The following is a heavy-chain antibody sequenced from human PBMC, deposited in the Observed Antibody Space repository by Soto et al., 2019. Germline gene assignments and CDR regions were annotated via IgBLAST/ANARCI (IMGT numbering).Heavy chain of an antibody. J-gene: IGHJ4*02. Sequence: SETLSLTCTVAGGSISSGDYYWSWIRQPPGKGLEWIGYIYYSGSTYYNPSLKSRVTISVDTSKNQFSLKLSSVTAADTAVYYCARITIFGVVPIDYWGQGTLVTVSS. CDR1: GGSISSGDYY. V-gene: IGHV4-30-4*01. D-gene: IGHD3-3*01. CDR3: ARITIFGVVPIDY. CDR2: IYYSGST.